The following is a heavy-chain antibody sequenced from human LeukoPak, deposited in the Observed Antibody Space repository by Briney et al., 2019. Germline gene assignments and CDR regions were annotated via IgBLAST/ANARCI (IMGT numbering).Heavy chain of an antibody. CDR3: ARRGDSRGYFDY. J-gene: IGHJ4*02. CDR1: GYSFTSYW. V-gene: IGHV5-51*01. CDR2: IYPSDSNT. Sequence: GEPLKISCKGSGYSFTSYWIGWVRQMPGKGLEWMGIIYPSDSNTEYSPSFQGQVTISADKPISTAYLQWSSLNASDTAMFYCARRGDSRGYFDYWGQGTLVTVSS. D-gene: IGHD4-17*01.